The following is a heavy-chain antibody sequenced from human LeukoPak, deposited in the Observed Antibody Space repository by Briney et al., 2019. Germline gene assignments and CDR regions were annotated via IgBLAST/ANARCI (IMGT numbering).Heavy chain of an antibody. V-gene: IGHV4-59*01. D-gene: IGHD5-24*01. CDR2: IYYSGST. CDR1: GGSISSYY. Sequence: SETLSLTCTVSGGSISSYYRSWIRQPPGKGLEWIGYIYYSGSTNYNPSLMSRVTISVDTSKNQFSLKLSSVTAADTAVYYCAREEIRSWFDPWGQGTLVTVSS. CDR3: AREEIRSWFDP. J-gene: IGHJ5*02.